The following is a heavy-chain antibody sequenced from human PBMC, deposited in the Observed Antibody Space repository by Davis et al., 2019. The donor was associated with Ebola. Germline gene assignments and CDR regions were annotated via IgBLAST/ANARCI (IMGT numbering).Heavy chain of an antibody. Sequence: SETLSLTCAVSGNSINSSTYSWSWIRQPPGKGLEWIGYVYKSGIIYYNPSLKSRVTISVDTSKNQFSLRLTSVTAADTAMYYCARDYYDSNGYLYYFDSWGQGTLVTVSS. CDR1: GNSINSSTYS. CDR2: VYKSGII. CDR3: ARDYYDSNGYLYYFDS. J-gene: IGHJ4*02. D-gene: IGHD3-22*01. V-gene: IGHV4-30-2*01.